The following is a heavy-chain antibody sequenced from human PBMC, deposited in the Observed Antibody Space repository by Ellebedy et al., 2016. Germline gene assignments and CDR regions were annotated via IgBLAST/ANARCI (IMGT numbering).Heavy chain of an antibody. V-gene: IGHV1-8*01. CDR1: GYTFTSYD. J-gene: IGHJ6*02. CDR2: MNPNSGNT. D-gene: IGHD6-19*01. CDR3: ARDQTIAVAGFDSDYYAMDV. Sequence: ASVKVSCKASGYTFTSYDINWARQATGQGLEWMGWMNPNSGNTGYAQKFQGRVTITRDTSASTAYMELSSLRSEDTAVYYCARDQTIAVAGFDSDYYAMDVWGQGTPVSVSS.